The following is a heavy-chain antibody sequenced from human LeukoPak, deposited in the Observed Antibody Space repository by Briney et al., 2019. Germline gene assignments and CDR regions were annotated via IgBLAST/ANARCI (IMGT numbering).Heavy chain of an antibody. CDR3: ARGAWRGKSFDY. J-gene: IGHJ4*02. CDR2: IHPSGST. CDR1: GTSITNNNW. D-gene: IGHD3-3*01. Sequence: PSGTLSLTSVVSGTSITNNNWWTWVRQPPGKAPEWIGEIHPSGSTNYNPSLKSPVSISIDTSKKQFSLSLRSVTAADTAVYYWARGAWRGKSFDYWGQGILVTVSS. V-gene: IGHV4-4*02.